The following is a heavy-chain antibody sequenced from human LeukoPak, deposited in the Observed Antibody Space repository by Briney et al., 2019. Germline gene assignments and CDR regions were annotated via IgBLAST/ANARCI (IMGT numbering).Heavy chain of an antibody. D-gene: IGHD6-13*01. V-gene: IGHV3-23*01. CDR1: GFTFSSYA. CDR2: ISLSGNST. CDR3: AKVGAAAVRPYYFDY. J-gene: IGHJ4*02. Sequence: PGGSLRLSCAASGFTFSSYAMAWVRQAPGKGLEWVSGISLSGNSTYYADSVKGRFTISRDNPKNTLFLQMNSLRDADTAVYYCAKVGAAAVRPYYFDYWGQGTLVTVSS.